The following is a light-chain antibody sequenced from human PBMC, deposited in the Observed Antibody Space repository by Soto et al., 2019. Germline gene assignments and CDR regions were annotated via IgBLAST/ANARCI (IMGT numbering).Light chain of an antibody. CDR3: MQALQTPRYT. CDR2: LGS. V-gene: IGKV2-28*01. J-gene: IGKJ2*01. CDR1: QSLLHSNGYNY. Sequence: DIVMTQSPVSLPVTPGEPASISCRSSQSLLHSNGYNYSDWYLQKPGQSPQLLIYLGSNRASGVPDRFSGSGSGTDFTLKISRVEAEDVGVYYCMQALQTPRYTFGQGTNLEIK.